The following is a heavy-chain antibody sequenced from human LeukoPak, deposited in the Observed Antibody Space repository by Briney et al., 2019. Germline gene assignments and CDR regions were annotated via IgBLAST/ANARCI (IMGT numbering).Heavy chain of an antibody. D-gene: IGHD4-23*01. CDR2: IYTSGST. CDR3: ARVGGGKPNYYNYMDV. J-gene: IGHJ6*03. V-gene: IGHV4-4*07. CDR1: GGSISSYY. Sequence: SETLSLTCTVSGGSISSYYWSWIRQPAGKGLEWIGRIYTSGSTNYNPSLKSRVTMSVDTSKNQFSLKLSSVTAADTAVYYCARVGGGKPNYYNYMDVWGEGTTVTISS.